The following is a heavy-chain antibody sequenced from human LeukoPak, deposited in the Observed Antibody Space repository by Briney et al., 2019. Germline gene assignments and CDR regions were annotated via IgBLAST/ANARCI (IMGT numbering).Heavy chain of an antibody. CDR2: ISGSGGNT. D-gene: IGHD6-19*01. J-gene: IGHJ6*04. CDR3: AKVAGGRLDV. CDR1: GFTFSNAW. Sequence: PGGSLRLSCAASGFTFSNAWMSWVRQAPGKGLEWVSGISGSGGNTYYADSVKGRFTIFRDNSKKTLYLQMNSLRAEDTAVYYCAKVAGGRLDVWGKGTTVTVSS. V-gene: IGHV3-23*01.